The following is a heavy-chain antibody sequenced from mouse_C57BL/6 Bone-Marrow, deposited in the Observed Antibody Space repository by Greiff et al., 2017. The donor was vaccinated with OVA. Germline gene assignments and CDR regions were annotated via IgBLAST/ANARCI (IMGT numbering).Heavy chain of an antibody. CDR1: GYSITSDY. CDR3: ARGVYYYGSSYEYYFDY. CDR2: ISYSGST. V-gene: IGHV3-8*01. J-gene: IGHJ2*01. Sequence: EVKLLESGPGLAKPSQTLSLTCSVTGYSITSDYWNWIRKFPGNKLEYMGYISYSGSTYYNPSLKSRISITRDTSKNQYYLQLNSVTTEDTATYYCARGVYYYGSSYEYYFDYWGQGTTLTVSS. D-gene: IGHD1-1*01.